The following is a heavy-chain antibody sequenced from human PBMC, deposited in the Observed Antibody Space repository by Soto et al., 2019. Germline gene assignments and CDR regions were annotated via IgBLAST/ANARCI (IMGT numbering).Heavy chain of an antibody. CDR2: IYPGDSET. CDR1: GYTFSNFW. J-gene: IGHJ4*02. CDR3: ARSPRSSPYFDY. V-gene: IGHV5-51*01. Sequence: GESLKISCQCSGYTFSNFWVAWVRQLPGKGLEYMGIIYPGDSETRYSPSFHGKVTISADRSIGTAYLQWSSLEASDSAFYFCARSPRSSPYFDYWGQGALVTVSS. D-gene: IGHD6-13*01.